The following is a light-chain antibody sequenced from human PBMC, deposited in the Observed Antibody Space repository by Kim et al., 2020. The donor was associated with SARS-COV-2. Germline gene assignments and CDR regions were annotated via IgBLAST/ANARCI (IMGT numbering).Light chain of an antibody. V-gene: IGKV3-20*01. J-gene: IGKJ3*01. CDR3: QQYGTSPRT. Sequence: DIVLTQSPGSLSLSPGERATLSCRASQSVTNNYLAWYQQKPGQAPTLVIYGASTRATGIPDRFSGSGSGTDFTLTISRLEPEDFAVYYCQQYGTSPRTFGPGTKVDIK. CDR2: GAS. CDR1: QSVTNNY.